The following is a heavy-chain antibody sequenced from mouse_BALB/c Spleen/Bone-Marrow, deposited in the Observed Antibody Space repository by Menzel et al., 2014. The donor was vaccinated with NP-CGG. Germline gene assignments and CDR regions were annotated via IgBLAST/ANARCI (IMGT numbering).Heavy chain of an antibody. J-gene: IGHJ4*01. Sequence: VQLQQSGPELVKPGASVKISCKASGYAFSSSWMNWVKQRPGQGLEWIGRIYPGDGDTHYNGKFKGKATLTADKSSSTAYMHLSSLTYVDSAVYFCARSDGYRALDYWGQGTSVTVSS. D-gene: IGHD2-3*01. CDR1: GYAFSSSW. CDR2: IYPGDGDT. CDR3: ARSDGYRALDY. V-gene: IGHV1-82*01.